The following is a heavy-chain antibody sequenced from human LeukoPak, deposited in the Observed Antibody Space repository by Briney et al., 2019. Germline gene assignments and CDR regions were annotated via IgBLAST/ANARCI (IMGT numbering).Heavy chain of an antibody. CDR1: GYTFTGYY. V-gene: IGHV1-2*02. CDR3: ARPKVVAATRGAFDI. CDR2: INPNSGGT. D-gene: IGHD2-15*01. J-gene: IGHJ3*02. Sequence: ASVKVSCKASGYTFTGYYMHWVRQAPGQGLEWMGWINPNSGGTNYAQRFQGRVTMTRDTSISTAYMELSSLRSEDTAVYYCARPKVVAATRGAFDIWGQGTMVTVSS.